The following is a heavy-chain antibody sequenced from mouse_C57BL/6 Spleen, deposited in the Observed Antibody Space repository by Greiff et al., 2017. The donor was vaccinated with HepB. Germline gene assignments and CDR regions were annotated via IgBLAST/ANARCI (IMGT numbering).Heavy chain of an antibody. CDR1: GYTFTDYY. CDR3: AREGGNRWYFDV. V-gene: IGHV1-19*01. J-gene: IGHJ1*03. CDR2: INPYNGGT. Sequence: VQLQQSGPVLVKPGASVKMSCKASGYTFTDYYMNWVKQSHGKSLEWIGVINPYNGGTSYNQKFKGKATLTVDKSSSTAYMELNSLTSEGSAVYYCAREGGNRWYFDVWGTGTTVTVSS. D-gene: IGHD2-1*01.